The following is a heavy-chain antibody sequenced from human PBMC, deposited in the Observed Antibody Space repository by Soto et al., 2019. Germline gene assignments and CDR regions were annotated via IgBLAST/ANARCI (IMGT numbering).Heavy chain of an antibody. Sequence: QVQLVESGGGVVQPGRSLRLSCAASGFTFSSYAMHWVRQAPGKGLEWVAVISYDGSNKYYADSVKGRFTISRDNSKNTLYLQMNSLRAEDTAVYYCAREGTGIAAAELPLFDCWGQGTLVPVSS. CDR1: GFTFSSYA. CDR2: ISYDGSNK. J-gene: IGHJ4*02. D-gene: IGHD6-13*01. V-gene: IGHV3-30-3*01. CDR3: AREGTGIAAAELPLFDC.